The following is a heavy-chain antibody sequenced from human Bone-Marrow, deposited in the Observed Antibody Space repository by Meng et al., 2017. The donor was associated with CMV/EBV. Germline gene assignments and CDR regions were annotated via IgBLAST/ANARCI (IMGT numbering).Heavy chain of an antibody. V-gene: IGHV3-21*01. D-gene: IGHD1-26*01. CDR1: GFKFNFHG. CDR3: ARDESVGTPIDS. J-gene: IGHJ4*02. Sequence: GESLKISCAASGFKFNFHGMNWVRQSPGKGLEWVSSISKSSIYIYYADSVKGRFTISRDNAKSSVFLQMDSLGAEDTALYYCARDESVGTPIDSWGQGTMVTVSS. CDR2: ISKSSIYI.